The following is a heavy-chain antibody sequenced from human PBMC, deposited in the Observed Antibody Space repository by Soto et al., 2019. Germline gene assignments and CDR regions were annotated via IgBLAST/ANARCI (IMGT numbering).Heavy chain of an antibody. D-gene: IGHD2-8*01. CDR1: GYIFTGYY. CDR2: INPNSGGT. CDR3: ARYMVYAVYYYYGMDV. V-gene: IGHV1-2*02. J-gene: IGHJ6*02. Sequence: QVQLVQSGAEVKKPGASVKVSCKASGYIFTGYYMHWVRQAPGQGLEWMGWINPNSGGTNYAQKFQGRVTMTRDTSISTAYMELSRLRSDDTAVYYCARYMVYAVYYYYGMDVWGQGTTVTVSS.